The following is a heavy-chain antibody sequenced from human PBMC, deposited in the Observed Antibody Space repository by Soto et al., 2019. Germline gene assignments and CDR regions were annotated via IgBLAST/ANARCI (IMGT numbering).Heavy chain of an antibody. CDR2: IIVGSGNT. D-gene: IGHD3-22*01. V-gene: IGHV1-58*01. CDR1: GFTFTSSA. Sequence: SVKVSCKASGFTFTSSAVQWVRQARGQRLEWIGWIIVGSGNTNYAQKFQERVTITRDMSTSTAYMELSSLRSEDTAVYHCAAERVTYYYDSSGYYGAFDIWGQGTMVTVSS. CDR3: AAERVTYYYDSSGYYGAFDI. J-gene: IGHJ3*02.